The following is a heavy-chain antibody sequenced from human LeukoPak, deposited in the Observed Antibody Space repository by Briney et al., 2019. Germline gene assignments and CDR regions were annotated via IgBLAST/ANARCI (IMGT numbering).Heavy chain of an antibody. CDR3: ARHDDSSGWKLHFDY. CDR1: GGSISSGGYS. J-gene: IGHJ4*02. CDR2: IYYSGST. D-gene: IGHD6-19*01. Sequence: PSETLSLTCAVSGGSISSGGYSWSWIRQPPGKGLEWIGYIYYSGSTNYNPSLKSRVTISVDTSKNQFSLKLSSVTAADTAVYYCARHDDSSGWKLHFDYWGQGTLVTVSS. V-gene: IGHV4-61*08.